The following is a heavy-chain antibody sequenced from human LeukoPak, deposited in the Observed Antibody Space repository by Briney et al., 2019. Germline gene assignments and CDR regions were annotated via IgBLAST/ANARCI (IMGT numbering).Heavy chain of an antibody. CDR1: GFTFSSYG. V-gene: IGHV3-30*03. D-gene: IGHD3-3*01. J-gene: IGHJ6*03. CDR3: ARDFYDPPMDV. CDR2: ISYDGSNK. Sequence: GRSLRLSCAASGFTFSSYGMHWVRQAPGKGLEWVAVISYDGSNKYYADSVKGRFTISRDNSKNTLYLQMNSLRAEDTAVYYCARDFYDPPMDVWGKGTTVTVSS.